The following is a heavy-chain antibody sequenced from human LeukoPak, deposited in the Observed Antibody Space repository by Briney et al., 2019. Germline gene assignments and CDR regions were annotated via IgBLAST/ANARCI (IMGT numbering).Heavy chain of an antibody. D-gene: IGHD6-19*01. J-gene: IGHJ4*02. CDR3: ARDRGSGWHTFDS. V-gene: IGHV4-39*02. Sequence: SETLSLTCTVSGGSISSHNYYWGWIRQPPGKGLEWIGSIYYSGSTYYNPSLKSRVAISVDTSKNQFSLKLSSVTAADTAVYYCARDRGSGWHTFDSWGQGTLVTVSS. CDR1: GGSISSHNYY. CDR2: IYYSGST.